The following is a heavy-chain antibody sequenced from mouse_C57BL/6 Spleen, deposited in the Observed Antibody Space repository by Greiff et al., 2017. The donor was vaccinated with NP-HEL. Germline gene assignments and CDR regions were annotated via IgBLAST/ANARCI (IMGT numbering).Heavy chain of an antibody. CDR2: IDPSDSET. Sequence: VQLQQPGAELVRPGSSVKLSCKASGYTFTSYWMHWVKQRPIQGLEWIGNIDPSDSETHYNQKFKDKATLTVDKSSSTAYMQLSSLTSEDSAVYYCARGPSYYAMDYWGQGTSVTVSS. J-gene: IGHJ4*01. CDR3: ARGPSYYAMDY. CDR1: GYTFTSYW. V-gene: IGHV1-52*01.